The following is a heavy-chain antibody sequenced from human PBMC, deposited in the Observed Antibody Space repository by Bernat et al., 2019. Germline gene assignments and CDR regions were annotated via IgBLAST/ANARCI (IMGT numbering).Heavy chain of an antibody. CDR1: GGSISSSNW. CDR3: ASRGCSSTSCYRYYYMDV. D-gene: IGHD2-2*02. CDR2: IYHSGST. Sequence: QVQLQESGPGLVKPSGTLSLTCAVSGGSISSSNWWSWVRQPPGKGLEWIGEIYHSGSTNYNPSLKSRVTISVDKSKNQFSLKLSSVTAADTAVYYCASRGCSSTSCYRYYYMDVWGKGTTVTVSS. J-gene: IGHJ6*03. V-gene: IGHV4-4*02.